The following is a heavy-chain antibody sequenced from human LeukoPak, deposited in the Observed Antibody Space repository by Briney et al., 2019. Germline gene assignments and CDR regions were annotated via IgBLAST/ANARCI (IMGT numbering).Heavy chain of an antibody. J-gene: IGHJ4*02. CDR1: GFNFSSHG. CDR2: IRNDGNNQ. CDR3: AKDQAYLGAFDY. D-gene: IGHD3-10*01. Sequence: GGSLRLSCAASGFNFSSHGMHWVRQAPGRGLEWMAFIRNDGNNQYYGDSVKGRFTISRDNSKNTPYLQMNSLSAEDTAVYYCAKDQAYLGAFDYWGRGTLVTVSS. V-gene: IGHV3-30*02.